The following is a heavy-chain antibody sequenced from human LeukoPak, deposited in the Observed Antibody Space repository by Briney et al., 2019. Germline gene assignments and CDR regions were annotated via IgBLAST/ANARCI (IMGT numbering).Heavy chain of an antibody. D-gene: IGHD5-12*01. CDR3: ASSRGYSDYDSDY. CDR2: ISDDGSNK. CDR1: GFTFITSA. V-gene: IGHV3-30*04. J-gene: IGHJ4*02. Sequence: GGSLRLSCAASGFTFITSAMHWVRQARGKGLEWVAVISDDGSNKYYADSVKGRFTISRDNSKNTLYLQMNSLRPEDAAVYFCASSRGYSDYDSDYWGQGTLVTVSS.